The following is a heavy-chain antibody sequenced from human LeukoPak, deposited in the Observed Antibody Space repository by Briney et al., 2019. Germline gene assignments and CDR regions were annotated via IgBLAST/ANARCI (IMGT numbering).Heavy chain of an antibody. CDR2: ISSSGSTI. CDR1: GFTFSSYE. V-gene: IGHV3-48*03. Sequence: PGGSLRLSCAASGFTFSSYEMNWVRQAPGKGLEWVSYISSSGSTIYYADSVKGRFTISRDNAKNSLYLQMNSLRAEDTAVYYCASDDFWSGYPRAQDVWGKGTTVTVSS. CDR3: ASDDFWSGYPRAQDV. J-gene: IGHJ6*04. D-gene: IGHD3-3*01.